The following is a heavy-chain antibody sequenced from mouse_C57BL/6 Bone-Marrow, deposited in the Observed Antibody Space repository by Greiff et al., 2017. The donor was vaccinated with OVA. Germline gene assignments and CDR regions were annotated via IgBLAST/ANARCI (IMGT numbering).Heavy chain of an antibody. CDR1: GYAFTNYL. J-gene: IGHJ4*01. CDR3: ARRGSSYRYYAMDY. D-gene: IGHD1-1*01. V-gene: IGHV1-54*01. CDR2: INPGSGGT. Sequence: QVQLKQSGAELVRPGTSVKVSCKASGYAFTNYLIEWVKQRPGQGLEWIGVINPGSGGTNYNEKFKGKATLTADKSSSTAYMQLSSLTSEDSAVYFCARRGSSYRYYAMDYWGQGTSVTVSS.